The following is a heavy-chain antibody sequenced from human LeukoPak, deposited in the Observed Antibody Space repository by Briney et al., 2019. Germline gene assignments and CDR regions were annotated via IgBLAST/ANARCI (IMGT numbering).Heavy chain of an antibody. J-gene: IGHJ4*02. Sequence: GGSLRLSCVVSGFTFSSYSINWVRQAPGKGLEWVSYISSSANTIYYTDSLKGRFTISRDNAKNSLFLQMNSLRAEDTAVYYCARAVGASEGVDYWGQGTLVTVSS. V-gene: IGHV3-48*04. CDR2: ISSSANTI. CDR3: ARAVGASEGVDY. CDR1: GFTFSSYS. D-gene: IGHD1-26*01.